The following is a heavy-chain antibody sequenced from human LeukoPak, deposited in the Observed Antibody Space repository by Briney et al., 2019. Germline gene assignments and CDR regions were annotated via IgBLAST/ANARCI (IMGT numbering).Heavy chain of an antibody. CDR1: GGSISRDY. CDR2: IYYSGST. J-gene: IGHJ4*02. V-gene: IGHV4-59*08. D-gene: IGHD3-22*01. CDR3: ARQVRDSRGPWYYFES. Sequence: SETLSLTCLVSGGSISRDYWSSTRQPPGKGLEWIGCIYYSGSTIYNPSLKSRLTISVDTSKNQFSLKLSSVTAADTAVYHCARQVRDSRGPWYYFESWGQGNLVTVSS.